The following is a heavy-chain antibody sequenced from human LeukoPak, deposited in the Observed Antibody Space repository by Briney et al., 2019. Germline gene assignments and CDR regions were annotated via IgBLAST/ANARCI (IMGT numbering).Heavy chain of an antibody. Sequence: SETLSLTCTVSGGSISSSSYYWGWVRQPPGKGLEWIGSIYYSGSTYYNPSLKSRVTISVDTSKNQFSLKLSSVTAADTAVYYCARGAYLPIGYCSSTSCRHNDAFDIWGQGTMVTVSS. CDR2: IYYSGST. CDR1: GGSISSSSYY. D-gene: IGHD2-2*01. CDR3: ARGAYLPIGYCSSTSCRHNDAFDI. J-gene: IGHJ3*02. V-gene: IGHV4-39*01.